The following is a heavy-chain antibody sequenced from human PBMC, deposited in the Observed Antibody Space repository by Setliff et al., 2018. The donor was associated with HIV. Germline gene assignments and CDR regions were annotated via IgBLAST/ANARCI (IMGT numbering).Heavy chain of an antibody. V-gene: IGHV3-21*01. CDR3: ARDSFSLPYYYGMDV. D-gene: IGHD2-21*02. Sequence: GGSLRLSCAASGFTFSSYSMNWVRQAPGKGLEWVSSISSSSTYIYYADSVKGRFTISRDNAKNSLYLQMNSLRAEDTAVCYCARDSFSLPYYYGMDVWGQGTTVTVSS. CDR2: ISSSSTYI. CDR1: GFTFSSYS. J-gene: IGHJ6*02.